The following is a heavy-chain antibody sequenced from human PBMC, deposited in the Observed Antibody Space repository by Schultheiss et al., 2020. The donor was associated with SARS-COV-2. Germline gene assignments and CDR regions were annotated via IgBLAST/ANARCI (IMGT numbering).Heavy chain of an antibody. V-gene: IGHV4-30-2*02. CDR3: ACYSSSWYNY. D-gene: IGHD6-13*01. J-gene: IGHJ4*02. CDR2: IFHSGST. Sequence: SETLSLTCAVSGGSISSGDSSWSWIRQPPGKGLEWIGYIFHSGSTYSNPSVKSRVTISVDTSKNQFSLKLSSVTAADTAVYYCACYSSSWYNYWGQGTLVTVSS. CDR1: GGSISSGDSS.